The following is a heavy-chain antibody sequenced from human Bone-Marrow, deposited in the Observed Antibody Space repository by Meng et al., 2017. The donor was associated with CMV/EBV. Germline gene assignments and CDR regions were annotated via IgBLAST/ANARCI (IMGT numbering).Heavy chain of an antibody. CDR3: TGYSSSWSRGYYYYYGMAV. CDR2: INPNSGGT. CDR1: GYTFTGYY. J-gene: IGHJ6*01. Sequence: ASVKVSCKASGYTFTGYYMHWVRQAPGQGLEWMGWINPNSGGTNYAQKFQGRVTMTRDTSISTAYMELSRLRSDDTAVYYCTGYSSSWSRGYYYYYGMAVWGQGTTVTGSS. D-gene: IGHD6-13*01. V-gene: IGHV1-2*02.